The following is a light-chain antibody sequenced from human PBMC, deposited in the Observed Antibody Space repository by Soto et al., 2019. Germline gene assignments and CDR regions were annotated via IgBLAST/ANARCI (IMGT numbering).Light chain of an antibody. V-gene: IGKV2-28*01. CDR3: MQALQTVT. J-gene: IGKJ4*01. CDR2: LGS. CDR1: QSLLHSNGYNY. Sequence: DIVMTQSPLFLPVTPGEPASISCSSSQSLLHSNGYNYLDWYLQKPGQSPQLLIYLGSYRASGVPDRFSGSASGTDFTLKISRVEAEDVGVYYCMQALQTVTFGGGTRVEIK.